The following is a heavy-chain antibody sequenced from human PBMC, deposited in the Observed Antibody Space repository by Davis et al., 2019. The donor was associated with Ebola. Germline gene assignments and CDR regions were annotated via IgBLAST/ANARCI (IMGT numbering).Heavy chain of an antibody. CDR2: ISYDGSNK. CDR1: GFTFSSYA. D-gene: IGHD5-18*01. CDR3: ARDNRGYSYGYCGY. V-gene: IGHV3-30-3*01. Sequence: GGSLRLSCAASGFTFSSYAMSWVHQAPGKGLEWVAVISYDGSNKYYADSVKGRFTISRDNSKNTLYLQMNSLRAEDTAVYYCARDNRGYSYGYCGYWGQGTLVTVSS. J-gene: IGHJ4*02.